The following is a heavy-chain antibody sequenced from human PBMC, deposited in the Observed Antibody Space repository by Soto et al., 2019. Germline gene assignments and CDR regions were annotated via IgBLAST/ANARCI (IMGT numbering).Heavy chain of an antibody. D-gene: IGHD6-13*01. CDR1: GYTFTSYY. V-gene: IGHV1-2*04. CDR2: INPNSGGT. CDR3: ARDEGIAAAGSGSYYYGMDV. Sequence: ASVKVSCKASGYTFTSYYMHWVRQAPGQGLEWMGWINPNSGGTNYAQKFQGWVTMTRDTSISTAYMELSRLRSDDTAVYYCARDEGIAAAGSGSYYYGMDVCRQLPTVTASS. J-gene: IGHJ6*02.